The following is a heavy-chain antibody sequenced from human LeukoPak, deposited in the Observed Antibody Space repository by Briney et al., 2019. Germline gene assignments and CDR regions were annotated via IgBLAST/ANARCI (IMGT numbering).Heavy chain of an antibody. Sequence: SETLSLTCTVSGGSISSYYWSWIRQPPGKGLEWIGYIYYSGSTNYNPSLKSRVTISVDTSKNQFSLKLSSVTAADTAVYYCARDEMADYYFDYWGQGTLVTVSS. CDR1: GGSISSYY. J-gene: IGHJ4*02. V-gene: IGHV4-59*12. D-gene: IGHD5-24*01. CDR2: IYYSGST. CDR3: ARDEMADYYFDY.